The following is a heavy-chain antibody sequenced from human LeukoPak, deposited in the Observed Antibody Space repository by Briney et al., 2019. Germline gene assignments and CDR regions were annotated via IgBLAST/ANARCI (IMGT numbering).Heavy chain of an antibody. Sequence: SVKVSCKASGGTFSSYAISWVRQAPGQGLEWMGGIIPIFGTANYAQKFQGRVTITADESTSTAYMELSSLRSEDTAVYYCARGSPPSYCSSTCCYLGSYYYGMDVWGQGTTVTVSS. V-gene: IGHV1-69*01. D-gene: IGHD2-2*01. J-gene: IGHJ6*02. CDR3: ARGSPPSYCSSTCCYLGSYYYGMDV. CDR2: IIPIFGTA. CDR1: GGTFSSYA.